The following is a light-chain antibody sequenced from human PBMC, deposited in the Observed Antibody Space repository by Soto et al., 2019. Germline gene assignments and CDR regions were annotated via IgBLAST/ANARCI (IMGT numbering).Light chain of an antibody. V-gene: IGKV3-20*01. CDR1: QNVNNNY. CDR3: QQYGSSPWT. Sequence: ENVFTQSPFTLSLSPGERATVSCSASQNVNNNYLVWYQQRPGQAPGLLIHGASSRAAGVPDRFTGSGSGTDFTLTINRLEPEDFAVYYCQQYGSSPWTFGQGTKVDIK. J-gene: IGKJ1*01. CDR2: GAS.